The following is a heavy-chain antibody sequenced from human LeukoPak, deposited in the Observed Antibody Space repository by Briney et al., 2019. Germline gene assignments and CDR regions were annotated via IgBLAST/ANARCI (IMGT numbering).Heavy chain of an antibody. D-gene: IGHD3-22*01. Sequence: PGGSLRLSCAASGFTFSSYSMNWVRQAPGKGLEWVSSISSSSSYIYYADSVKGRFTISRDNAKNSLYLQMNSLRAEDTAVYYCAREDYYDSSGYSHFDYWGQGTLVTVSS. CDR3: AREDYYDSSGYSHFDY. CDR1: GFTFSSYS. V-gene: IGHV3-21*01. J-gene: IGHJ4*02. CDR2: ISSSSSYI.